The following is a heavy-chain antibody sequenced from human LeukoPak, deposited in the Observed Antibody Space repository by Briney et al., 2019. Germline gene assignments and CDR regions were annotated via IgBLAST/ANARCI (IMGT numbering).Heavy chain of an antibody. D-gene: IGHD4-17*01. J-gene: IGHJ4*02. CDR3: ARGGGGSMWSGHYRLFDF. V-gene: IGHV4-59*01. CDR2: IYSSGES. Sequence: PSETLSLTCTVSGGSPTSYYWSWVRQSPGKGLEWIGSIYSSGESSHNPSLKSRVTISVDTAQNQFSLRLTSVTAADVGVYFCARGGGGSMWSGHYRLFDFWGQGTLITVSS. CDR1: GGSPTSYY.